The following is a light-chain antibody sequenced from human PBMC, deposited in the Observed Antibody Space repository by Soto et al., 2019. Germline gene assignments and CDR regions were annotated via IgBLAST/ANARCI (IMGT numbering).Light chain of an antibody. CDR1: QSVSIN. CDR3: QHYHNWPPWT. Sequence: EIVMTQSPATLSMSPGERATLSCRASQSVSINLAWYQQKPGQAPRLLIYGASTRATGIPARFSGSGSGTEFTLTISSLQSEDFAVYYCQHYHNWPPWTFGQGTKVEIK. J-gene: IGKJ1*01. CDR2: GAS. V-gene: IGKV3-15*01.